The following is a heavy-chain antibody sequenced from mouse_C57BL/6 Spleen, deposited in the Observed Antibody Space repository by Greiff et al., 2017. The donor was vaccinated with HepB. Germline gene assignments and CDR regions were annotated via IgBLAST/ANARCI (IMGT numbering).Heavy chain of an antibody. CDR1: GFTFSDYG. CDR3: ANPRGFAY. CDR2: ISSGSSTI. J-gene: IGHJ3*01. V-gene: IGHV5-17*01. Sequence: EVKLMESGGGLVKPGGSLKLSCAASGFTFSDYGMHWVRQAPEKGLEWVAYISSGSSTIYYADTVKGRFTISRDNAKNTLFLQMTSLRSEDTAMYYCANPRGFAYWGQGTLVTVSA.